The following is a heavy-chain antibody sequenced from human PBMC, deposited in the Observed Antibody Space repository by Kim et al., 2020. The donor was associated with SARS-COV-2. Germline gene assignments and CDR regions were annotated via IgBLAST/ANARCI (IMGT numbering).Heavy chain of an antibody. CDR3: ARMRGYGSGSQDY. J-gene: IGHJ4*02. D-gene: IGHD3-10*01. V-gene: IGHV5-51*01. Sequence: YSPSFQGQVTISADKSISTAYLQWSSLKASDTAMYYCARMRGYGSGSQDYWGQGTLVTVSS.